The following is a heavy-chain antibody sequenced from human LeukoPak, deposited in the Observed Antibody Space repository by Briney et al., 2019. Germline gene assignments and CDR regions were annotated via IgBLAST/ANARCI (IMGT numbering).Heavy chain of an antibody. D-gene: IGHD3/OR15-3a*01. Sequence: SETLSLTCTVSGGSISSSNYYWGWIRQPPGKGLEWIGNIYYSGSTYYNPSLKSQVSISIDTSKNQFSLRLTSVTAADTAVYYCARQTGSGLFILPGGQGTLVTVSS. CDR1: GGSISSSNYY. CDR3: ARQTGSGLFILP. J-gene: IGHJ4*02. CDR2: IYYSGST. V-gene: IGHV4-39*01.